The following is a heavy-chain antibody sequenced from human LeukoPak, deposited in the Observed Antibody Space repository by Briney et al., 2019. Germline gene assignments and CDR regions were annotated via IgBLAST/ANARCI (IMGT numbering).Heavy chain of an antibody. V-gene: IGHV1-2*02. J-gene: IGHJ5*01. CDR2: INPNSGVT. CDR1: GYTFIGYY. D-gene: IGHD2-15*01. CDR3: ARQADNNWFDS. Sequence: ASVKVSCKASGYTFIGYYMHWVRQAPGQGLEWMGWINPNSGVTKYAQKFQGRVTMTRDTSISTAYLELNRLSSDDSAVFYCARQADNNWFDSWGQGTLVTVSS.